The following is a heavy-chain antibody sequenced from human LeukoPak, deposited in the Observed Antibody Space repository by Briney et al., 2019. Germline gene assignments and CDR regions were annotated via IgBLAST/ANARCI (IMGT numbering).Heavy chain of an antibody. D-gene: IGHD3-10*01. CDR2: ISAYNGNT. V-gene: IGHV1-18*01. CDR3: ARDFCCITMVRGVIQSSYYYYGMDV. J-gene: IGHJ6*02. CDR1: GYTFTSYG. Sequence: ASVKVSCKASGYTFTSYGISWVRQAPGQGLEWMGWISAYNGNTNYAQKLQGRVTMTTDTSTSTAYMELRSLRSDDTAVNYCARDFCCITMVRGVIQSSYYYYGMDVWGQGTTVTVSS.